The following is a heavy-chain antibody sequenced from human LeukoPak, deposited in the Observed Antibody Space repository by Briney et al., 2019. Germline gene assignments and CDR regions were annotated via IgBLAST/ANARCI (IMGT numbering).Heavy chain of an antibody. Sequence: PGGSLRLSCAASGFTVTSNYMTWVRQAPGKGLEWVSLISSGGTTYYADSVKGRFTISRDSSRNPLYLQMNSLGAEDTAVYYCARGRASTSNFDSWGQGTLVTVSS. J-gene: IGHJ4*02. CDR2: ISSGGTT. CDR1: GFTVTSNY. D-gene: IGHD1-26*01. V-gene: IGHV3-53*01. CDR3: ARGRASTSNFDS.